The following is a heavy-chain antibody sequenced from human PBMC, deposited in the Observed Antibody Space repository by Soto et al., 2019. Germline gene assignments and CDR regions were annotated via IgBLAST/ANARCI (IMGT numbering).Heavy chain of an antibody. Sequence: ASETLSLACAVSGGSISSGGYSWSWIRQPPGKGLXWXGXXXHXGXTXYXXXXKSRVTISVDRSKNQFSLKLSSVTAADTAVYYCARVKLAANVIDYWGQGTPVTVSS. CDR3: ARVKLAANVIDY. D-gene: IGHD2-15*01. J-gene: IGHJ4*02. CDR2: XXHXGXT. V-gene: IGHV4-30-2*01. CDR1: GGSISSGGYS.